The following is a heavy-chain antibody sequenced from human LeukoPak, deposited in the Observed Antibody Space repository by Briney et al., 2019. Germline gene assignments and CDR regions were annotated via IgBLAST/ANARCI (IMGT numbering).Heavy chain of an antibody. Sequence: GGSLRLSCAASGFTFSSYAMSWVGQAPGKGLEWVSVISGSGDSTYYADSVKGRFTISRDNSKNTLYLQMNSLRAEDMAVYYCAKDRTTVIALAPYYWGQGTLVTVSS. D-gene: IGHD4-17*01. CDR3: AKDRTTVIALAPYY. J-gene: IGHJ4*02. V-gene: IGHV3-23*01. CDR1: GFTFSSYA. CDR2: ISGSGDST.